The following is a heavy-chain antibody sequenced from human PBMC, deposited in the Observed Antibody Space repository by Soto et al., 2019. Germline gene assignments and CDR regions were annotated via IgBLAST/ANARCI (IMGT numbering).Heavy chain of an antibody. Sequence: PSETLSLTCAVYGGSFSGYYWTWIRQPPGTGLEWIGEINHSGSTNYNPSLRSRVTISVDTSKNQFSLKLTSVTAADTAVYYCAKDKITGLFAYGAQGTLVTVSS. V-gene: IGHV4-34*01. CDR3: AKDKITGLFAY. D-gene: IGHD2-8*02. J-gene: IGHJ4*02. CDR2: INHSGST. CDR1: GGSFSGYY.